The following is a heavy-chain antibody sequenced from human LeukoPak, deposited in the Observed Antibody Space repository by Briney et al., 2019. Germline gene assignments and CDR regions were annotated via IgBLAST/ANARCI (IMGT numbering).Heavy chain of an antibody. CDR2: IYYSGST. CDR3: ARFDYDILTGYHNPLDY. D-gene: IGHD3-9*01. Sequence: PSETLSLTCTVSGGSISSSSYYRGWIRQPPGKGLEWIGSIYYSGSTYYNPSLKSRVTISVDTSKNQFSLKLSSVTAADTAVYYCARFDYDILTGYHNPLDYWGQGTLVTVSS. V-gene: IGHV4-39*01. J-gene: IGHJ4*02. CDR1: GGSISSSSYY.